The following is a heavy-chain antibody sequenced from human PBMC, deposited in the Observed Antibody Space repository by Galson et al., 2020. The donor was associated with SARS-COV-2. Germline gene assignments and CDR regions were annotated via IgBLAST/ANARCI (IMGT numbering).Heavy chain of an antibody. D-gene: IGHD3-9*01. CDR2: TSYDGSHK. V-gene: IGHV3-30*18. Sequence: SLKISCAASGFTFNSYGMHWVRQAPGKGLEWVALTSYDGSHKYYGDSVKGRFTISRDNSKNTLYLQMNSLRAEDTAVYYCAKDMYYDFLTGYILDYWGQGTLVTVSS. CDR3: AKDMYYDFLTGYILDY. J-gene: IGHJ4*02. CDR1: GFTFNSYG.